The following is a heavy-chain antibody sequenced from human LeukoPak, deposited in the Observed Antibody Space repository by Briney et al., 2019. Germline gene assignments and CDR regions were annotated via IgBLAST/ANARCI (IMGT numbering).Heavy chain of an antibody. CDR1: GESFSGYY. D-gene: IGHD1-20*01. J-gene: IGHJ4*02. CDR3: ARGLGRYNWNGPADY. V-gene: IGHV4-34*01. Sequence: SETLSLTCAVYGESFSGYYWSWIRQPPGKGLEWIGEINHSGSTNYNPSLKSRVTISADTSKNQFSLKLSSVTAADTAVYYCARGLGRYNWNGPADYWGQGTLVTVSS. CDR2: INHSGST.